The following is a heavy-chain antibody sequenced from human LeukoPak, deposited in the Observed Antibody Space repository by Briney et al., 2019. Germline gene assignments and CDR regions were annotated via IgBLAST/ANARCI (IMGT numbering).Heavy chain of an antibody. CDR1: GGSISSTTYY. J-gene: IGHJ4*02. Sequence: SETLSLTCSVFGGSISSTTYYWVWIRQPPGKGLECIASIHYTGRAYYNPSLKSRVTISADTSKNHFSLKLSSVTAADTAVYYCARVRWLRRIDYWGQGTLVTVSS. CDR2: IHYTGRA. D-gene: IGHD5-12*01. V-gene: IGHV4-39*02. CDR3: ARVRWLRRIDY.